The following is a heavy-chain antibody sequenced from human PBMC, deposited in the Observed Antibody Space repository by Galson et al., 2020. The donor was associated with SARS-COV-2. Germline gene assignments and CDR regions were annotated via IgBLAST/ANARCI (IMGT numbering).Heavy chain of an antibody. CDR3: TKDGGRNYDEYLYWDV. CDR2: MTRGTERP. D-gene: IGHD3-3*01. J-gene: IGHJ6*04. CDR1: GFTFKNHA. Sequence: GESLKISCAASGFTFKNHAMNWVRQAPGKGLEWVSGMTRGTERPYYPDSVKRRFTISRDDSKNPVFLEMNSLRVDDTAIYYCTKDGGRNYDEYLYWDVWGKGTTVAVSP. V-gene: IGHV3-23*01.